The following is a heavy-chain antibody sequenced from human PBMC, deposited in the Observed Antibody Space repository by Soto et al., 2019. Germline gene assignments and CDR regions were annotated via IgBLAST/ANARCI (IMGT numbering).Heavy chain of an antibody. CDR1: GYTFTSYG. CDR3: ARGKQWLVPVDWFDP. Sequence: AASVKVSCKASGYTFTSYGISWVRQAPGQGLEWMGWISAYNGNTNYAQKLQGRVTMTTDTSTSTAYMELRSLRSDDTAVYYCARGKQWLVPVDWFDPWGQGTLVTVSS. CDR2: ISAYNGNT. V-gene: IGHV1-18*01. J-gene: IGHJ5*02. D-gene: IGHD6-19*01.